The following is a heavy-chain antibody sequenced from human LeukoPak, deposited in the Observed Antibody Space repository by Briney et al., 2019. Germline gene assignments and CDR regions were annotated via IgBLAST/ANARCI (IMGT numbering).Heavy chain of an antibody. CDR3: ARDYDFWSGYHYFDY. D-gene: IGHD3-3*01. Sequence: ASVKVSCKASGYTFTSYAMNWVRQTPGQGLEWMGWINPNSGGTNYAQKFQGRVTMTRDTSISIAYMELSRLRSDDTAVYYCARDYDFWSGYHYFDYWGQGTLVTVSS. CDR2: INPNSGGT. J-gene: IGHJ4*02. CDR1: GYTFTSYA. V-gene: IGHV1-2*02.